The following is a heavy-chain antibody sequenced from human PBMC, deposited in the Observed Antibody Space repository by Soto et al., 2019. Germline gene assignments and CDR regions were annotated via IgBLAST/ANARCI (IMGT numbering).Heavy chain of an antibody. Sequence: ASVKVSCKAFGYTFTNYDISWVRQAPGQGLEWMGRISVHNGNTNYAQKFQGRVTMTRDTSTSTVYMELSSLRSEDTAVYYCARNDYDAHHFDYWGQGTLVTVSS. D-gene: IGHD4-17*01. CDR1: GYTFTNYD. CDR3: ARNDYDAHHFDY. J-gene: IGHJ4*02. V-gene: IGHV1-18*01. CDR2: ISVHNGNT.